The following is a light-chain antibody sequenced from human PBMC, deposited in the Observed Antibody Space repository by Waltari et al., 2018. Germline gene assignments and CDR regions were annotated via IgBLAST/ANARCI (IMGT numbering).Light chain of an antibody. CDR2: DAS. CDR3: QQYRDSYS. J-gene: IGKJ2*01. V-gene: IGKV3-15*01. CDR1: QGIGSN. Sequence: IVMTQSPATLSVSPGEGAILSCRASQGIGSNVAWYLQKPGQAPRLLIYDASTRATDLPTRFSGSWSGTEFTLIISSLQSEDFAVYYCQQYRDSYSFGQGTKLEMK.